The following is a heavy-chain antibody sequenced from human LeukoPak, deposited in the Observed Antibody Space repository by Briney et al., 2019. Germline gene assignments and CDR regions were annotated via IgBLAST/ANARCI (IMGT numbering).Heavy chain of an antibody. CDR2: ISGSGNHT. V-gene: IGHV3-11*01. D-gene: IGHD2-21*01. Sequence: GGSLKLSCSASGFTFTDFFISWVRQAPGEGLEWVSYISGSGNHTYYTDSVKGRFTVTRDNAKNSLYLQMDRLRAADSAVYYCARGIPGESFFRYWGQGALVSVSS. CDR1: GFTFTDFF. CDR3: ARGIPGESFFRY. J-gene: IGHJ4*02.